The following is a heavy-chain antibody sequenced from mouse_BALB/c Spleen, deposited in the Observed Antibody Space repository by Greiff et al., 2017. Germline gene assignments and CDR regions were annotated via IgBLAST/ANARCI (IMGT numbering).Heavy chain of an antibody. CDR2: IWSGGST. CDR1: GFSLTSYG. J-gene: IGHJ4*01. CDR3: ARRRRASRGYAMDY. V-gene: IGHV2-2*02. Sequence: VQLQQSGPGLVQPSQSLSITCTVSGFSLTSYGVHWVRQSPGKGLEWLGVIWSGGSTDYNAAFISRLSISKDNSKSQVFFKMNSLQANDTAIYYRARRRRASRGYAMDYWGQGTSVTVSS.